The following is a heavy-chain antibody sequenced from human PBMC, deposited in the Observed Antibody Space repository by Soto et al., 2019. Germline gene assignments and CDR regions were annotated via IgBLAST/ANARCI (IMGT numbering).Heavy chain of an antibody. Sequence: GGSLRLSCAASEFTFSNYAMSWVRQAPGKGLEWVSSISDNGGTTYYADSVKGRFTISRDNSKNTLYLQMNSLRAEDTAVYYCAKDPHQLLDYFDYWSQGTQVTVSS. CDR3: AKDPHQLLDYFDY. D-gene: IGHD2-2*01. J-gene: IGHJ4*02. CDR2: ISDNGGTT. CDR1: EFTFSNYA. V-gene: IGHV3-23*01.